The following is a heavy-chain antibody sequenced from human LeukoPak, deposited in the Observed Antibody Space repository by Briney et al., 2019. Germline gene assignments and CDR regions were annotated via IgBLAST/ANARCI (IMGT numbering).Heavy chain of an antibody. CDR2: IYYSGNA. CDR1: GGSIRSPTHY. Sequence: SETLSLTCTVSGGSIRSPTHYWGWIRQPPGKGLEWVASIYYSGNAYYNPSLMSRVTISVDTSKNQFSLKLSSVTAADTAVYYCARRALPSYYYEPRGRWFDPWGQGTLVTVSS. J-gene: IGHJ5*02. CDR3: ARRALPSYYYEPRGRWFDP. D-gene: IGHD3-22*01. V-gene: IGHV4-39*07.